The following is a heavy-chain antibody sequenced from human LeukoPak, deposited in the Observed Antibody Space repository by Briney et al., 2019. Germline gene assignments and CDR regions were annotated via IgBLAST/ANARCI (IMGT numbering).Heavy chain of an antibody. CDR3: ASRNDILTGYVFDF. CDR2: IYYSGST. D-gene: IGHD3-9*01. V-gene: IGHV4-39*01. J-gene: IGHJ4*02. CDR1: GGSVSSSIYY. Sequence: SETLSLTCTVSGGSVSSSIYYWGWIRQPPGKGLEWIGSIYYSGSTSYNPSLKSRVTISVDTSKNQFSLKLASVTAADTAVYYCASRNDILTGYVFDFWGQGTLVTVSS.